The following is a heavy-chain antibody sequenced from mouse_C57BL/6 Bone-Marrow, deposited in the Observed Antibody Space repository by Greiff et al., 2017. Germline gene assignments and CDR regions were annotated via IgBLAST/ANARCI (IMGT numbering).Heavy chain of an antibody. J-gene: IGHJ2*01. Sequence: VQLQQSGAELVRPGASVKLSCTASGFNIKDYYMHWVKQRPEQGLEWIGRIDPEDGDIEYAPKFQGKATMTADTSSNTAYLQLSSLTSEDTAVYYCTPITTVVATRGYWGQGTTLTVSS. CDR1: GFNIKDYY. CDR2: IDPEDGDI. D-gene: IGHD1-1*01. CDR3: TPITTVVATRGY. V-gene: IGHV14-1*01.